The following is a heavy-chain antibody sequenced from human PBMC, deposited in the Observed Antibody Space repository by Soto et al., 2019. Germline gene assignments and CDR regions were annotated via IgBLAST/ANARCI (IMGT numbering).Heavy chain of an antibody. CDR2: IYYTGRT. CDR3: ARRDTSGWYEKN. CDR1: GDSIRDSY. V-gene: IGHV4-59*08. J-gene: IGHJ4*02. D-gene: IGHD6-19*01. Sequence: PSETLSLTCTVSGDSIRDSYLSWFRQPPGKRLEWIGYIYYTGRTDYNRSLKSRVTISVDTSRNQFSLKLYSVTAADTAVYYCARRDTSGWYEKNWGQGTLVTVSS.